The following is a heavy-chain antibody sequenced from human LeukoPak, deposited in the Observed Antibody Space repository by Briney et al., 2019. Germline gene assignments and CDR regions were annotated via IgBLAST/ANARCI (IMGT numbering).Heavy chain of an antibody. D-gene: IGHD2-21*02. CDR1: GFTFSNYA. CDR3: ARGAAYCGGDCTAFDI. Sequence: PGGSLRLSCAASGFTFSNYAMSWVRQAPGKGLEWVSVISGRGGSTYYADSVKGRFTISRDNLKNTLYLQMNSLRAEDTAVYYCARGAAYCGGDCTAFDIWGQGTMVIVSS. CDR2: ISGRGGST. J-gene: IGHJ3*02. V-gene: IGHV3-23*01.